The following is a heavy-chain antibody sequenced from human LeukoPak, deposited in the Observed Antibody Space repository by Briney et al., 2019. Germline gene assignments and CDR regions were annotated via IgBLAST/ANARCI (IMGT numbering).Heavy chain of an antibody. CDR2: ISWNSGSI. D-gene: IGHD3-9*01. V-gene: IGHV3-9*01. J-gene: IGHJ4*02. CDR1: GFTFDDYA. CDR3: AKDMFLTGYSNYFDY. Sequence: GRSLRLSCAASGFTFDDYAMHWVRQAPGKGLEWVSGISWNSGSIGYADSVKGRFTISRDNSKNTLYLQMNSLRAEDTAVYYCAKDMFLTGYSNYFDYWGQGTLVTVSS.